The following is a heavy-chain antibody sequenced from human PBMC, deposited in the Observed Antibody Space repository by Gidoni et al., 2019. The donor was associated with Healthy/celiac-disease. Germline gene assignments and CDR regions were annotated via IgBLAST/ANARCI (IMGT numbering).Heavy chain of an antibody. CDR3: ARHLAVAARLGNYYYYMDV. V-gene: IGHV5-51*01. CDR2: IYPGDSDT. D-gene: IGHD6-6*01. Sequence: QMPGKGLEWMGIIYPGDSDTRYSPSFQGQVTISADKSISTAYLQWSSLKASDTAMYYRARHLAVAARLGNYYYYMDVWGKGTTVTVSS. J-gene: IGHJ6*03.